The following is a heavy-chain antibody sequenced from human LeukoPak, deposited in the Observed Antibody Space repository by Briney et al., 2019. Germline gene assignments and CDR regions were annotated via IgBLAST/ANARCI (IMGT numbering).Heavy chain of an antibody. V-gene: IGHV1-2*02. D-gene: IGHD3-16*01. CDR2: INPKSGGT. CDR3: ARELQAGDYGWGSFLDTFDI. CDR1: GFTITDYF. Sequence: GASVKVSCKASGFTITDYFIHWVRQAPGQGLEWMGWINPKSGGTHCAQKFQGRVTMTRDLSMTTAYVELSSLKSDDTAVYYCARELQAGDYGWGSFLDTFDIWGQGTMVAVSP. J-gene: IGHJ3*02.